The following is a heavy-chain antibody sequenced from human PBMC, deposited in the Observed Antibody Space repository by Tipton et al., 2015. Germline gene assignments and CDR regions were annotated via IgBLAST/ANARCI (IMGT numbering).Heavy chain of an antibody. CDR2: IYSGGST. J-gene: IGHJ4*02. Sequence: QLVQSGAEVKEPGASVKVSCKASGYTLTSYDINWVRQATGQGLEWVSVIYSGGSTYYADSVKGRFTISRDNSKNTLYLQMNSLRAEDTAVYYCARLVGVGSYYFDYWGQGTLVTVSS. CDR1: GYTLTSYD. CDR3: ARLVGVGSYYFDY. V-gene: IGHV3-53*01. D-gene: IGHD2-15*01.